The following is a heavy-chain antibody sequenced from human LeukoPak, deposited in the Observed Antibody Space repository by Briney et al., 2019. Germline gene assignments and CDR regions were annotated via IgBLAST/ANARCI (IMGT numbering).Heavy chain of an antibody. CDR2: INHSGST. CDR3: ARSGCSGGSCYYDAFDI. V-gene: IGHV4-34*01. D-gene: IGHD2-15*01. CDR1: GGSFSGCY. J-gene: IGHJ3*02. Sequence: SETLSLTCAVYGGSFSGCYWSWIRQPPGKGLEWIGEINHSGSTNYNPSLKSRVTISVDTSKNQFSLKLSSVTAADTAVYYCARSGCSGGSCYYDAFDIWGQGTMVTVSS.